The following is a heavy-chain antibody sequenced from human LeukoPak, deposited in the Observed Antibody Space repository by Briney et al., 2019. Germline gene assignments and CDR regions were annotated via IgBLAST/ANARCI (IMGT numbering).Heavy chain of an antibody. CDR3: ARVGAGTRAFDI. J-gene: IGHJ3*02. CDR1: GGSISSGGYY. D-gene: IGHD3/OR15-3a*01. V-gene: IGHV4-31*03. CDR2: IYYSGGT. Sequence: SQTLSLTCTVSGGSISSGGYYWSWIRQHPGKGLEWIGYIYYSGGTYYNPSLKSRFTISVDTSKNQFSLKLSSVTAADTAVYYCARVGAGTRAFDIWGQGTMVTVSP.